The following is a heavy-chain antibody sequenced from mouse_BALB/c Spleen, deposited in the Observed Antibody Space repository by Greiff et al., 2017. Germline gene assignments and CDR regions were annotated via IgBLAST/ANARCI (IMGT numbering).Heavy chain of an antibody. CDR3: ARVYRYGGDWYFDV. Sequence: VQGVESGPGLVAPSQSLSITCTVSGFSLTSYGVHWVRQPPGKGLEWLGVIWAGGSTNYNSALMSRLSISKDNSKSQVFLKMNSLQTDDTAMYYCARVYRYGGDWYFDVWGAGTTVTVSS. CDR1: GFSLTSYG. D-gene: IGHD2-14*01. J-gene: IGHJ1*01. V-gene: IGHV2-9*02. CDR2: IWAGGST.